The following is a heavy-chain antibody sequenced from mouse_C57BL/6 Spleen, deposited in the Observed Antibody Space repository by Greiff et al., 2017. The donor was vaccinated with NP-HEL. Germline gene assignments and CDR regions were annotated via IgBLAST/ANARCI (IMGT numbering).Heavy chain of an antibody. J-gene: IGHJ2*01. CDR3: ARDLDYYCSSFFDY. V-gene: IGHV5-17*01. D-gene: IGHD1-1*01. Sequence: DVKLVESGGGLVKPGGSLKLSCAASGFTFSDYGMHWVRQAPEKGLEWVAYISSGSSTIYYADTVKGRFTISRDNSKKTLFLQMTSLRSEDTAMYYCARDLDYYCSSFFDYWGQGTTLTVSS. CDR1: GFTFSDYG. CDR2: ISSGSSTI.